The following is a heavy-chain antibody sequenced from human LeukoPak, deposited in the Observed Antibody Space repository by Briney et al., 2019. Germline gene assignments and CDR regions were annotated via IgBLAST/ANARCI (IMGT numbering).Heavy chain of an antibody. CDR2: IYYSGST. CDR1: GGSISSGGYY. Sequence: SETLSLTCTVSGGSISSGGYYWSWIRQHPGKGLEWIGYIYYSGSTYYNPSLKSRVTISVDTSKNQFSLKLSSVTAADTAVYYCAKDYPRGIAAAGPFDYWGQGTLVTVSS. D-gene: IGHD6-13*01. CDR3: AKDYPRGIAAAGPFDY. J-gene: IGHJ4*02. V-gene: IGHV4-31*03.